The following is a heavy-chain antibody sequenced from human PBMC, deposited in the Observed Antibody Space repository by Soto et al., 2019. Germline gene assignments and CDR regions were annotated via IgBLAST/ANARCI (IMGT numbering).Heavy chain of an antibody. CDR3: ARGVPTVTTFDS. CDR1: GGSISSGGYS. J-gene: IGHJ4*02. CDR2: IYHSGST. V-gene: IGHV4-30-2*01. D-gene: IGHD4-17*01. Sequence: TLSLTCAVSGGSISSGGYSWSWIRQPPGKGLESIGYIYHSGSTYYNPSLKSRVTISVDRSKNQFSLKLSSVTAADTAVYFCARGVPTVTTFDSSGQGTLVTVSS.